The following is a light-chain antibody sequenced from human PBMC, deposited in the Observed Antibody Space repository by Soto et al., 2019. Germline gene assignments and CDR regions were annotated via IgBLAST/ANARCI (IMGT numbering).Light chain of an antibody. CDR3: QQYNNWPRT. CDR2: RAS. V-gene: IGKV3-15*01. CDR1: QSVNSN. J-gene: IGKJ1*01. Sequence: EIVMTQSPATLSVSPGERATLSCRASQSVNSNLAWYQQKPGQAPRLLIYRASTRATGIPARFSGSGSGTEFTLTISSLQSEDCAVYYCQQYNNWPRTFGQGTKVEIK.